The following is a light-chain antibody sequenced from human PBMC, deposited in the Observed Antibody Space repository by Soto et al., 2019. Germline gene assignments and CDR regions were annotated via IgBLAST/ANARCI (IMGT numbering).Light chain of an antibody. J-gene: IGKJ2*01. V-gene: IGKV1-12*02. CDR1: PAIDSW. Sequence: DIQMTQSPSSVSAAAGGRVTITCRASPAIDSWLAWYQQRPGKAPKLLIYAASTLESGVPSRFSASGSGTHFTLTISSLQPEDVATYYCQQAHSFPYTFGQGTKLEIK. CDR2: AAS. CDR3: QQAHSFPYT.